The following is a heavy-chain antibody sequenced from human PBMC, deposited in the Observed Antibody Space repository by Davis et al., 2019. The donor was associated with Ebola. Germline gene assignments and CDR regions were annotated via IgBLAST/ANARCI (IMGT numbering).Heavy chain of an antibody. D-gene: IGHD3-10*01. V-gene: IGHV4-34*01. Sequence: SETLSLTCAVYGGSFSGYYWTWIRQPPGKGLEWIGEINHSGSTNYNPSLKSRLIISIDTSKNQFSLQLNSVTDADTAVYYCARDHNIGGYYYYGMDVWGQGTTVTVSS. J-gene: IGHJ6*02. CDR3: ARDHNIGGYYYYGMDV. CDR2: INHSGST. CDR1: GGSFSGYY.